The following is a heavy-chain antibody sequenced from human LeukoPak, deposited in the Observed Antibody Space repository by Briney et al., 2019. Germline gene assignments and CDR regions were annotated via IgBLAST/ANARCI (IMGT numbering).Heavy chain of an antibody. Sequence: GGSLRLSCAASGFTFSSYAMSWVRQAPGKGLEWVSAISGSGGSTYYADSVKGRFTISRDNSKHTLDLQMNSLRAEDTAVYYCAKGQGGEGHAFDSWGQGTMVTVSS. J-gene: IGHJ3*02. CDR1: GFTFSSYA. V-gene: IGHV3-23*01. CDR2: ISGSGGST. CDR3: AKGQGGEGHAFDS. D-gene: IGHD3-16*01.